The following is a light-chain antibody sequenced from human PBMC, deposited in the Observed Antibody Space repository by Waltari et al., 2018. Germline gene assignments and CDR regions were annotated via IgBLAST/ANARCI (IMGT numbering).Light chain of an antibody. CDR2: DVS. CDR1: QSVVTY. Sequence: IVLTQSPATLSLSPGERATLSCRASQSVVTYLAWFQQKPGQAPRLLMYDVSKRATGIPARFSVSGSGTDFTLTISSLEPEDFGVYYCQQRASSWVTFGGGTKVDIK. V-gene: IGKV3-11*01. CDR3: QQRASSWVT. J-gene: IGKJ4*01.